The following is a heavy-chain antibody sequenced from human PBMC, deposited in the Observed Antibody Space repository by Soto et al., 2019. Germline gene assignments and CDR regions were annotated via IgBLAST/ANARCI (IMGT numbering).Heavy chain of an antibody. V-gene: IGHV3-48*03. CDR2: ISSSGSTI. CDR1: VFTFSSYE. CDR3: ATLQWMDAFDI. J-gene: IGHJ3*02. D-gene: IGHD6-19*01. Sequence: PGGSLRLSCAASVFTFSSYEMNWVRQAPGKGLEWVSYISSSGSTIYYADSVKGRFTISRDNAKNSLYLQMNSLRAEDTAVYYCATLQWMDAFDIWGQGTMVTVSS.